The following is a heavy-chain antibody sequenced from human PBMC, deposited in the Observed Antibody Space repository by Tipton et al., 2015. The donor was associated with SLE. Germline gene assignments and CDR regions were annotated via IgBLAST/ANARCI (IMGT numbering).Heavy chain of an antibody. J-gene: IGHJ6*03. V-gene: IGHV7-4-1*02. Sequence: QVQLVQSGSELKKPGASVKVSCKASGYSFSKYVLNWVRQAPGQGLEWMGRININSGKPTYAQGFAGRFVFSLDTSVSTAYLEISSLKAGDTAVYYCARSPRDNRPISLTFYYYYYMDVWGRGTTVTISS. CDR1: GYSFSKYV. CDR3: ARSPRDNRPISLTFYYYYYMDV. D-gene: IGHD3-16*02. CDR2: ININSGKP.